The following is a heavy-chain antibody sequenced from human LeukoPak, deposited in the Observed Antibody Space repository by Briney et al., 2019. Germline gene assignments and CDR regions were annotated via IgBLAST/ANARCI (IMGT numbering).Heavy chain of an antibody. D-gene: IGHD1-26*01. J-gene: IGHJ4*02. Sequence: GRSLRLSCAASGFTFSSYGMHWVRQAPGKGLEWVAVISYDGSNKYYADSVKGRFTISRDNSKNTLYLQMNSLRAEDTAVYYCAKGPWELDYWGQGTLVTVSS. CDR3: AKGPWELDY. CDR2: ISYDGSNK. V-gene: IGHV3-30*18. CDR1: GFTFSSYG.